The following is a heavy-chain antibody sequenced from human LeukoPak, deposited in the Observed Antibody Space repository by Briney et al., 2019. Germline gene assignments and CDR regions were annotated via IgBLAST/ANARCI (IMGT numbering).Heavy chain of an antibody. J-gene: IGHJ4*02. Sequence: ASVKLPCKASACTLASYGVSRVRPAPGPGLEWIWWFGAYNGNAKYARRRHGRVTMTTDTSTSTGYMELRSLRSDDTAVYYCARDLDSGYDDFDYWGQGTLVTVSS. V-gene: IGHV1-18*04. D-gene: IGHD5-12*01. CDR2: FGAYNGNA. CDR3: ARDLDSGYDDFDY. CDR1: ACTLASYG.